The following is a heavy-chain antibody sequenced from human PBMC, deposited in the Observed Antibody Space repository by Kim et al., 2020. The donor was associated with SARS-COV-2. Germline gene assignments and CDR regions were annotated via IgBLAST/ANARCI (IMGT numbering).Heavy chain of an antibody. CDR3: ARKINMDV. J-gene: IGHJ6*03. Sequence: SGPTLVNPTQTLTLTCTFSGFSLSTSGMCVNWIRQPPGKALEWLARIDWDDDKYYSTPLKTRLTISKDTSKNQVVLTMTNMDPVDTATYYCARKINMDVWGKGTTVTVSS. CDR2: IDWDDDK. CDR1: GFSLSTSGMC. V-gene: IGHV2-70*11.